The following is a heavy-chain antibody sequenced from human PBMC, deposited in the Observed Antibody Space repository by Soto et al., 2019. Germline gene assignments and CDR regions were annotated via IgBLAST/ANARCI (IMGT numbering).Heavy chain of an antibody. D-gene: IGHD6-19*01. CDR3: TTGSSGRLDAAFDI. CDR2: IKSKTDGGTT. CDR1: GFTFSNAW. Sequence: GGSLRLSCAVSGFTFSNAWMSWVRQAPGKGLEWVGRIKSKTDGGTTDYAAPVKGRFTISRDDSKNTLYLQMNSLKTEDTAVYYCTTGSSGRLDAAFDIWGQGTMVPVS. J-gene: IGHJ3*02. V-gene: IGHV3-15*01.